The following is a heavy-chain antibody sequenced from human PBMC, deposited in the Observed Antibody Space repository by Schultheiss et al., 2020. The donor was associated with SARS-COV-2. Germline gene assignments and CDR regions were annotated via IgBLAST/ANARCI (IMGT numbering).Heavy chain of an antibody. J-gene: IGHJ4*02. V-gene: IGHV4-59*01. Sequence: SQTLSLTCTVSGGSISNYCSWIRQPPGKGLEWIGSFYDRTTNHNPSLRSRVTISVDTSKNQFSLNLISVTAADTAVYYCAIFLGSGGPDYWGQGTLVTVSS. D-gene: IGHD2-21*01. CDR3: AIFLGSGGPDY. CDR2: FYDRTT. CDR1: GGSISNYC.